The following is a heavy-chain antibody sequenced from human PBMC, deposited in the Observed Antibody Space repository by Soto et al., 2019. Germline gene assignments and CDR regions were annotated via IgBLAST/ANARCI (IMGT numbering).Heavy chain of an antibody. CDR2: ISNDGSNK. CDR1: GFTFRSYG. Sequence: GGSLRLSCAASGFTFRSYGMHWVHQAPGKGLEWVAVISNDGSNKYYADSVKGRFTISRDTSKNTLYLQMNSLRAEDTAVYYCAKDYSTWCMDVWGQGTTVTVSS. CDR3: AKDYSTWCMDV. V-gene: IGHV3-30*18. J-gene: IGHJ6*02. D-gene: IGHD6-13*01.